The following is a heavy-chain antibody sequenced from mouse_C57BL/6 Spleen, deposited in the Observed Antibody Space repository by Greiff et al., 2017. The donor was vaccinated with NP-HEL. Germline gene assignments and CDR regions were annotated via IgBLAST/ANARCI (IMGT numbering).Heavy chain of an antibody. CDR3: TKFYYDYDRGAMDY. J-gene: IGHJ4*01. Sequence: QVQLQQSGAELVRPGASVTLSCKASGYTFTDYEMHWVKQTPVHGLEWIGAIDPETGGTAYNQKFKGKAILTADKSSSTAYMERRSLTSEDSAVYYCTKFYYDYDRGAMDYWGQGTSVTVSS. CDR1: GYTFTDYE. D-gene: IGHD2-4*01. V-gene: IGHV1-15*01. CDR2: IDPETGGT.